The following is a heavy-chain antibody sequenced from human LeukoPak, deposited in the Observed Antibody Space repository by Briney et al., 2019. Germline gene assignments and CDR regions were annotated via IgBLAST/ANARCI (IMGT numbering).Heavy chain of an antibody. Sequence: SETLSLTCAVSGTSFSSYYWSWIRQPPGKGLEWTGEVNHSGYTNDNPSLKSRVTISVDTSKNQFSLRLRSVTAADTAVYFCARMTTGHDFWGQGTLVTVSS. CDR2: VNHSGYT. D-gene: IGHD4-17*01. CDR3: ARMTTGHDF. CDR1: GTSFSSYY. V-gene: IGHV4-34*01. J-gene: IGHJ4*02.